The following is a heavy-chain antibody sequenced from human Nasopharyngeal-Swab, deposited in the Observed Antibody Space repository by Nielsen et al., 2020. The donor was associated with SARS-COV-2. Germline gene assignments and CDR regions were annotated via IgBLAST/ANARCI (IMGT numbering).Heavy chain of an antibody. J-gene: IGHJ4*02. CDR2: ISAYNGNK. CDR1: GDTFTSYG. V-gene: IGHV1-18*01. CDR3: ARDRAITRRHCSGGSCSFDY. Sequence: AAVKETCKASGDTFTSYGSSWVRQDAGQGVEGRGWISAYNGNKNYAQKLQGRVTMTTDTSTSTAYMELRSLRSDDTAVYYCARDRAITRRHCSGGSCSFDYWGQGTLVTVSS. D-gene: IGHD2-15*01.